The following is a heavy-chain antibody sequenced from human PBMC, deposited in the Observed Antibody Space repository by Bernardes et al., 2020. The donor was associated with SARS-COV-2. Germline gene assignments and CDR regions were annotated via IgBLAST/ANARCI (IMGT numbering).Heavy chain of an antibody. Sequence: GGSLRLSCAASGFTFDDYAMHWVRQAPGKGLEWVSGISWNSGSIGYADSVKGRFTISRDNAKNSLYLQMNSLRAEDTALYYCAKLYGSGSYRDYWGQGTLVTVSS. V-gene: IGHV3-9*01. CDR3: AKLYGSGSYRDY. CDR2: ISWNSGSI. D-gene: IGHD3-10*01. CDR1: GFTFDDYA. J-gene: IGHJ4*02.